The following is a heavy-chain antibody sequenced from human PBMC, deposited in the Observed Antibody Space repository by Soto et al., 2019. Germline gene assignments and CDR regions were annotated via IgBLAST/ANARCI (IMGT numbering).Heavy chain of an antibody. V-gene: IGHV3-21*01. Sequence: GGSLRLSCAASGFTFSSYSMDLVRQAPGKGLEWVSSISSSSSYIYYADSVKGRFTISRDNAKNSLYLQMNSLRAEDTAVYYSARVWAVAATQWFDPWGQGTLVTVSS. CDR2: ISSSSSYI. D-gene: IGHD2-15*01. CDR1: GFTFSSYS. CDR3: ARVWAVAATQWFDP. J-gene: IGHJ5*02.